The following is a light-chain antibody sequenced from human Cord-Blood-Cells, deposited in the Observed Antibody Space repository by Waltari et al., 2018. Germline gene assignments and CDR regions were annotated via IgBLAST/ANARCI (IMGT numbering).Light chain of an antibody. V-gene: IGKV1-8*01. Sequence: AIRMTQPPSSFSASTGDRVTITCRASQGISSYLAWYQQKPGKAPKLLIYAASTLQSGVPSRFSGRGSGTDFTLTISCLQSEDFATYYCQQYYSYPGTFGQGTKVEIK. CDR3: QQYYSYPGT. J-gene: IGKJ1*01. CDR1: QGISSY. CDR2: AAS.